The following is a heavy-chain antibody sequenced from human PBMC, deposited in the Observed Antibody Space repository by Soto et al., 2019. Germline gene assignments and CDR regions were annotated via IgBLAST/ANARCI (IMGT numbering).Heavy chain of an antibody. CDR3: ARIVEMATITFDY. CDR1: GGTFSSYA. V-gene: IGHV1-69*13. CDR2: IIPIFGTA. D-gene: IGHD4-4*01. J-gene: IGHJ4*02. Sequence: SVKVSCKASGGTFSSYATSWVRQAPGQGLEWMGGIIPIFGTANYAQKFQGRVTITADESTSTAYMELSSLRSEDTAVYYCARIVEMATITFDYWGQGTLVTVSS.